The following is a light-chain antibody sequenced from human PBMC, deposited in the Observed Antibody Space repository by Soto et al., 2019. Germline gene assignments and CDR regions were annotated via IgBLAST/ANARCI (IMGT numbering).Light chain of an antibody. Sequence: DIQMTQSPSTLSASVGDRVTITCRASQSISSWLAWYQQKPGKAPKLLIYKASSLESRVPTRFSGSGSGTEFPLTISSLQPDDFATYYCHQYNSYSPWTFGQGTKVEIK. CDR3: HQYNSYSPWT. CDR2: KAS. V-gene: IGKV1-5*03. J-gene: IGKJ1*01. CDR1: QSISSW.